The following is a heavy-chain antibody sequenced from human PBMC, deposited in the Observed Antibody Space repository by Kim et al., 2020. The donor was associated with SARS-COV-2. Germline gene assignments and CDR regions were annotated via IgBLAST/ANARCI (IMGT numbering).Heavy chain of an antibody. V-gene: IGHV3-7*01. CDR1: GFTFSNYW. CDR2: IKQDGSKT. Sequence: GGSLRLSCAASGFTFSNYWMSWVRQAPGKGLEWVASIKQDGSKTYYLDSVKGRFTVSRDNAKNSLYLQMNSLRVEDTAVYYCARDLRGGWDLLLNGMDVWGQGTTVIVSS. J-gene: IGHJ6*02. D-gene: IGHD1-26*01. CDR3: ARDLRGGWDLLLNGMDV.